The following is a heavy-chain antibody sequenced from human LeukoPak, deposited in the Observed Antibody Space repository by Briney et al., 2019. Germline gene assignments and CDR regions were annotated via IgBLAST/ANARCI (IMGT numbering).Heavy chain of an antibody. CDR2: IWSVGGAE. CDR3: ARDVLAAGATGTFDI. Sequence: GGSLRLPCVASGFPFSSYGMHWVRQAPGKGLEWVAVIWSVGGAEYYADSVKGRFTISRDNSKNMLFLQMNSLRAEDTAVYYCARDVLAAGATGTFDIWGQGTMVTVSS. D-gene: IGHD1-14*01. J-gene: IGHJ3*02. V-gene: IGHV3-33*01. CDR1: GFPFSSYG.